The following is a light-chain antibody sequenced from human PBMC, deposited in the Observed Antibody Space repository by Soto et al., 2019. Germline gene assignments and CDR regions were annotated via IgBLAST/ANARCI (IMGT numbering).Light chain of an antibody. CDR1: QTVRSY. V-gene: IGKV1-39*01. Sequence: DIQLTQSPSSLSASVGDRVTITCRASQTVRSYLNWYQHKPGKAPKLLIYSATNLQSGVPSRFSGTESGPHFSLTITSLQPEDFATYFCQQSFDPPWTFGQGTKVDLK. J-gene: IGKJ1*01. CDR3: QQSFDPPWT. CDR2: SAT.